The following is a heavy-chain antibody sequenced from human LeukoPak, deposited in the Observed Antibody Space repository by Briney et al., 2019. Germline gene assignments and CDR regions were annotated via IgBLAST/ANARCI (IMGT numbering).Heavy chain of an antibody. V-gene: IGHV3-11*01. CDR3: ARGAIAVAGTPYYYGMDV. J-gene: IGHJ6*02. CDR1: GFTFSDYY. Sequence: GGSLRLSCAASGFTFSDYYMSWIRQAPGKGLEWVSYISSSGSTIYYADSVKGRFTISRDNAKNSLYLQMNSLRAKDTAVYYCARGAIAVAGTPYYYGMDVWGQGTTVTVSS. D-gene: IGHD6-19*01. CDR2: ISSSGSTI.